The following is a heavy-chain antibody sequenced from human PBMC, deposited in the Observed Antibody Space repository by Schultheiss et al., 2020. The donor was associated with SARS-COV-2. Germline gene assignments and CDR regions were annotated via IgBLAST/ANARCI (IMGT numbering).Heavy chain of an antibody. CDR2: INHSGST. V-gene: IGHV4-34*01. Sequence: SQTLSLTCAVYGGSFSGYYWSWIRQPPGKGLEWIGEINHSGSTNYNPSLKSRVTISVDTSKNQFSLKLSSVTAADTAVYYCARGVRGGGSYLTYYYYYYMDVWGKGTTVTVSS. CDR3: ARGVRGGGSYLTYYYYYYMDV. J-gene: IGHJ6*03. D-gene: IGHD1-26*01. CDR1: GGSFSGYY.